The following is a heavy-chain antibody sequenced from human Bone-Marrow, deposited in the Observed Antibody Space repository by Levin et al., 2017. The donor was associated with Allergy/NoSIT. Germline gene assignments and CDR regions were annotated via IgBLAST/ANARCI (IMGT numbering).Heavy chain of an antibody. V-gene: IGHV7-4-1*02. Sequence: ASVKVSCKASGYIFINYVMNWVRQAPGQGLEWMGWINTNTGNPTYAQGFTGRFVFSLDTSVSTAYLQISSLKAEDTAVYYCAREVASQQWQSTGIHYYGMDVWGQGTTVTVSS. CDR3: AREVASQQWQSTGIHYYGMDV. J-gene: IGHJ6*02. CDR2: INTNTGNP. CDR1: GYIFINYV. D-gene: IGHD6-19*01.